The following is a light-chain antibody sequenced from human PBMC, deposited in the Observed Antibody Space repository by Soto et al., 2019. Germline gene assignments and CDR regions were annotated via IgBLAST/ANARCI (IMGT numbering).Light chain of an antibody. CDR3: AVWDDSLSGWV. CDR1: SSNIGSNY. J-gene: IGLJ3*02. V-gene: IGLV1-47*02. CDR2: SNN. Sequence: QSVLTQPPSASGTPGQRVTISCSGSSSNIGSNYVYWYQQLPGTAPTLLIYSNNQRPSGVPDRFSGSKSGTSASLAISGLRSEDEADYYCAVWDDSLSGWVFGGGTK.